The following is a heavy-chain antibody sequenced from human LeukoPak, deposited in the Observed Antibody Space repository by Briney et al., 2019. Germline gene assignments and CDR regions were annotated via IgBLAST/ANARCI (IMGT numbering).Heavy chain of an antibody. CDR2: IIPIFGTA. V-gene: IGHV1-69*05. CDR1: GGTFSSYA. J-gene: IGHJ3*02. CDR3: ARDLCSNYVSWRPCDNAFDI. D-gene: IGHD4-11*01. Sequence: SVKVSCMASGGTFSSYAISWVRQAPGQGLEWMGRIIPIFGTANYAQKFQGRVTITTDESTSTAYMELSSLRSEDTAVYYCARDLCSNYVSWRPCDNAFDIWGQGTMVTVSS.